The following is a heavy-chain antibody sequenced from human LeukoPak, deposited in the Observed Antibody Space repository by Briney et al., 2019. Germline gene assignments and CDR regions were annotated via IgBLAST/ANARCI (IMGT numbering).Heavy chain of an antibody. CDR1: GFTFSSYG. D-gene: IGHD2-15*01. J-gene: IGHJ5*02. CDR3: ARDRVSGGSGYWFDP. V-gene: IGHV3-33*01. CDR2: IWYDGSNK. Sequence: PGRSLRLSSAASGFTFSSYGMHWVRQAPGKGLEWVAVIWYDGSNKYYADSVKGRFTISRDNSKNTLYLQMNSLRAEDTAVYYCARDRVSGGSGYWFDPWGQGTLVTVSS.